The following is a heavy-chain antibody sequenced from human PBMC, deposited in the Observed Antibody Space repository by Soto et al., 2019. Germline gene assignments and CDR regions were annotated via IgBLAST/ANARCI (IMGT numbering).Heavy chain of an antibody. D-gene: IGHD3-9*01. V-gene: IGHV4-30-2*01. CDR2: ISHGGNT. CDR3: ARTSYDILTGRLDAFDI. CDR1: GGSINNGGYS. J-gene: IGHJ3*02. Sequence: PSETLSLTCNVSGGSINNGGYSWSWLRQPPGKGLEWIGYISHGGNTYYNPSLRSRVIMSIDKSKNHFSLGLKSVNAADTATYYCARTSYDILTGRLDAFDIWGQGTMVTVS.